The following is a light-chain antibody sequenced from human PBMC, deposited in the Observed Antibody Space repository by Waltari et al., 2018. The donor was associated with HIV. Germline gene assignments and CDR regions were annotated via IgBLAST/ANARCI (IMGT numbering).Light chain of an antibody. CDR3: GTWDSSLSAWV. CDR1: SSNIGKNY. V-gene: IGLV1-51*01. Sequence: QSVLTQPPSVSAAPGQKVTISCSGSSSNIGKNYVCWYQQLPGTAPKLLIYDNNKRPSGIPDRFSGPKSGTSATLGITGLQTGDEADYYCGTWDSSLSAWVFGGGTKLTVL. CDR2: DNN. J-gene: IGLJ3*02.